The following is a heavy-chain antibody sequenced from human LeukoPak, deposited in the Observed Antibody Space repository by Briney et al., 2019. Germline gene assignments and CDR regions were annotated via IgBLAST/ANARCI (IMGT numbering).Heavy chain of an antibody. CDR3: AREDLGAPTTYWFDY. Sequence: PSETLSLTCTVSGGSIIGGDYFWSWIRQPAGKGLEWIGRIYTTGSTNYNPSLQNRITVSMGTSKNQFSLRLDSVTATDTAIYYCAREDLGAPTTYWFDYWGRGILVTVSS. D-gene: IGHD1-26*01. CDR1: GGSIIGGDYF. V-gene: IGHV4-4*07. J-gene: IGHJ4*02. CDR2: IYTTGST.